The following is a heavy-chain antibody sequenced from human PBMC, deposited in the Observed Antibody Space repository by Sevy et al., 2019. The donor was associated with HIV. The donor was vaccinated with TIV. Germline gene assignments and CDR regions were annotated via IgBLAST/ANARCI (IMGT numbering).Heavy chain of an antibody. J-gene: IGHJ4*02. Sequence: GGSLRLSCAASGFTFNNYVLTWVRQAPGKGLESVSPISGSGDSIYYADSVKGRFTVSRDDSKNTLYLQMNSLRAEDTSVYYCAKALSWLLPFDYWGRGTLVTVSS. CDR2: ISGSGDSI. CDR3: AKALSWLLPFDY. V-gene: IGHV3-23*01. D-gene: IGHD2-15*01. CDR1: GFTFNNYV.